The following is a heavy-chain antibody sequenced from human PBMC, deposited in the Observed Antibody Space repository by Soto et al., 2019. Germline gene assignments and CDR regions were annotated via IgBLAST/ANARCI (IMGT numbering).Heavy chain of an antibody. J-gene: IGHJ6*03. CDR1: GFTFSDYY. V-gene: IGHV3-11*01. CDR2: ISSSGSTI. D-gene: IGHD4-17*01. Sequence: GGSLRLSCAASGFTFSDYYMSWIRQAPGKGLEWVSYISSSGSTIYYADSVKGRFTISRDNAKNSLYLQMNSLRAEDTAVYYCARVFWAVTSYYYYYMDVWGKGTTVTVSS. CDR3: ARVFWAVTSYYYYYMDV.